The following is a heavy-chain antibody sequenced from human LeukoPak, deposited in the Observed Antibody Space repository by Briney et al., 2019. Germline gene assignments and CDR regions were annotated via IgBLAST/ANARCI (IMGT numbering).Heavy chain of an antibody. D-gene: IGHD3-9*01. V-gene: IGHV4-39*07. J-gene: IGHJ4*02. CDR2: INHSGST. Sequence: SETLSLTCTVSGGSISSSSYYWSWIRQPPGKGLEWIGEINHSGSTNYNPSLKSRVTISVDTSKNQFSLKLSSVTAADTAVYYCASSLTGHDYWGQGTLVTVSS. CDR3: ASSLTGHDY. CDR1: GGSISSSSYY.